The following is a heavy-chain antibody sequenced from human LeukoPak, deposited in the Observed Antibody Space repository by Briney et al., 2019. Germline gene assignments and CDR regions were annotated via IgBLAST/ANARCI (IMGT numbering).Heavy chain of an antibody. CDR1: GFTFSSYA. Sequence: GGSLRLSCAASGFTFSSYAMSWVRQAPGKRLEWVSAISGSGGSTYYADSVKGRFTISRDNSKNTLYLQMNSLRAEDTAVYYCAKVGTGIYDFPGGLDYWGQGTLVTVSS. J-gene: IGHJ4*02. CDR2: ISGSGGST. CDR3: AKVGTGIYDFPGGLDY. D-gene: IGHD5/OR15-5a*01. V-gene: IGHV3-23*01.